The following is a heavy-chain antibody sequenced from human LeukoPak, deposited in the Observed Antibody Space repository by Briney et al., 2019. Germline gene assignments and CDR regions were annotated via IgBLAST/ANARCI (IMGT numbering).Heavy chain of an antibody. CDR2: ISSSSSYI. CDR1: GFTFSSYA. V-gene: IGHV3-21*01. D-gene: IGHD3-9*01. J-gene: IGHJ4*02. CDR3: AREIRYFDWTQGDY. Sequence: GGSLRLSCAASGFTFSSYAMSWVRQAPGKGLEWVSSISSSSSYIYYADSVKGRFTISRDNAKNSLYLQMNSLRAEDTAVYYCAREIRYFDWTQGDYWGQGTLVTVSS.